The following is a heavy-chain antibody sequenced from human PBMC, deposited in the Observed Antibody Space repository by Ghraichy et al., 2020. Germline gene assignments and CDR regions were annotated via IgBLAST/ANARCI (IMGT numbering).Heavy chain of an antibody. CDR1: GFTFDDYA. CDR2: ISWNSGSI. V-gene: IGHV3-9*01. D-gene: IGHD2-15*01. Sequence: GGSLRLSCAASGFTFDDYAMHWVRQAPGKGLEWVSGISWNSGSIGYADSVKGRLTISRDNAKNSLYLQMNSLRAEDTALYYCAKDMRCSGGSCYSFDYWGQGTLVTVSS. J-gene: IGHJ4*02. CDR3: AKDMRCSGGSCYSFDY.